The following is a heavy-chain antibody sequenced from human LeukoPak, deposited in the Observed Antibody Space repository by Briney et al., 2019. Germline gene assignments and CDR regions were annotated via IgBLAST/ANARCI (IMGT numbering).Heavy chain of an antibody. V-gene: IGHV3-11*05. D-gene: IGHD2-21*02. CDR2: ISTTGSST. J-gene: IGHJ5*02. CDR3: ARGSGAWSLNL. Sequence: GGSLRLPCAASGFTFSDYYMSWIRQAPGRGLEWLSYISTTGSSTKYADSVKGRFTISRDNAKNSLWLQVSSLRVEDTAIYYCARGSGAWSLNLWGQGTLVTVSS. CDR1: GFTFSDYY.